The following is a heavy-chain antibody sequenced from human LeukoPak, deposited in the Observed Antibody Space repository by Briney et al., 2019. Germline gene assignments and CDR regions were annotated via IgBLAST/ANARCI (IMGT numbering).Heavy chain of an antibody. CDR1: GGSISSYY. CDR3: ARHIAPGPRIAAAGSRRNWFDP. D-gene: IGHD6-13*01. Sequence: PSESLSLTCTVSGGSISSYYWSWVRQPPGKGLEWIGYIYYSGSTIYNPSFKSRVPISVDTSKNQFFLTLSSVTAADTAVFYCARHIAPGPRIAAAGSRRNWFDPWGQGTLVTVSS. CDR2: IYYSGST. V-gene: IGHV4-59*08. J-gene: IGHJ5*02.